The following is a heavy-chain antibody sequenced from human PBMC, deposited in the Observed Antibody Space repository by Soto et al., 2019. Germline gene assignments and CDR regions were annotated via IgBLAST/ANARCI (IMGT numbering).Heavy chain of an antibody. Sequence: QVQLQESGPGLAKPSQTLSLTCTVSGGSISSGGYYWSRIRQHPGKGLEWIGYIDYSGSTYYSQSRRSRVTLSVDTSKTQSSRKLSSVPAADTAVYYSAARRSEFRGVKDAYWGQGPLVTVSS. D-gene: IGHD3-10*01. CDR3: AARRSEFRGVKDAY. CDR1: GGSISSGGYY. V-gene: IGHV4-31*03. CDR2: IDYSGST. J-gene: IGHJ4*02.